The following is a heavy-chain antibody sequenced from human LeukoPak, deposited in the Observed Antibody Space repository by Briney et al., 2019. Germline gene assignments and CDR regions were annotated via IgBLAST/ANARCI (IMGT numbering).Heavy chain of an antibody. CDR1: GYTFTSYG. D-gene: IGHD2-15*01. CDR2: ISAYNGNT. CDR3: ARDKGEYCSGGSCYSVDN. Sequence: ASVKVSCKASGYTFTSYGIGWVRQAPGQGLEWMGWISAYNGNTNYAQKLQGRVAMTTDTSTSTAYMELRSLRSDDTAVYYCARDKGEYCSGGSCYSVDNWGQGTLVTVSS. J-gene: IGHJ4*02. V-gene: IGHV1-18*01.